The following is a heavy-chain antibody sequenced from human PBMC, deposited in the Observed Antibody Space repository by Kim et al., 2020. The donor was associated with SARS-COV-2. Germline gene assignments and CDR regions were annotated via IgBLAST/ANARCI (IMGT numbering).Heavy chain of an antibody. Sequence: SETLSLTCTVSGGSISSYYWSWIRQPPGKGLEWIGYIYYSGSTNYNPSLKSRVTISVDTSKNQFSLKLSSVTAADTAVYYCAREVFSSTSCYYDYWGQGTLVTVSS. CDR3: AREVFSSTSCYYDY. D-gene: IGHD2-2*01. CDR2: IYYSGST. CDR1: GGSISSYY. J-gene: IGHJ4*02. V-gene: IGHV4-59*01.